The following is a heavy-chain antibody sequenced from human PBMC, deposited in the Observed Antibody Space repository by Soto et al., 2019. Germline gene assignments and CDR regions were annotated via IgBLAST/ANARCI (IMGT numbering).Heavy chain of an antibody. CDR1: GGSISSGGYS. J-gene: IGHJ5*02. Sequence: PSETLSLTCAVSGGSISSGGYSWSWIRQPPGKGLEWIGYIYHSGSTYYNPSLKSRVTISVDRSKNQFSLKLSSVTAADTAVYYCARGDSSSNDSPDQFDPWGQGTLVTVYS. V-gene: IGHV4-30-2*01. CDR2: IYHSGST. CDR3: ARGDSSSNDSPDQFDP. D-gene: IGHD6-13*01.